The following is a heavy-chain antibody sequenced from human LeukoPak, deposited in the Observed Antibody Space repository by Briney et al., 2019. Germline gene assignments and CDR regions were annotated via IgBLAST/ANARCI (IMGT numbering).Heavy chain of an antibody. CDR3: ASLVGYDFWSGYSSPTSYYYYYMDV. CDR1: GYTFTAYY. J-gene: IGHJ6*03. CDR2: INPNTGGT. D-gene: IGHD3-3*01. Sequence: ASVKVSCKASGYTFTAYYIHWVRQAPGQGLEWMGWINPNTGGTNYAQKFQGRVTMTRDTSISTASMELSRLRSDDTAVYYCASLVGYDFWSGYSSPTSYYYYYMDVWGKGTTVTVSS. V-gene: IGHV1-2*02.